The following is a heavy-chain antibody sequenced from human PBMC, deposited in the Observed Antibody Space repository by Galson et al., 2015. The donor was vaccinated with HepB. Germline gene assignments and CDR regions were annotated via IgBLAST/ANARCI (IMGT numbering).Heavy chain of an antibody. CDR3: ARDGSRQQLVVHWLDV. CDR1: GYPFSSYF. D-gene: IGHD6-13*01. J-gene: IGHJ5*02. Sequence: SVKVSCKASGYPFSSYFMHWVRQAPGQGLEWMGWINTENDNKSYSQKLQGRVTMTRDTSTRTVYLELSSLTSEDTAIYYCARDGSRQQLVVHWLDVWGRGALVTVSS. CDR2: INTENDNK. V-gene: IGHV1-3*04.